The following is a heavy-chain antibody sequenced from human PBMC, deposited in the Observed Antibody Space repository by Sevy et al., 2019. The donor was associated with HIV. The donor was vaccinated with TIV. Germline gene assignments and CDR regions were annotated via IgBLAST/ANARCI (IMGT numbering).Heavy chain of an antibody. CDR1: GYSISSGYW. J-gene: IGHJ4*02. D-gene: IGHD3-16*01. CDR2: IYYRGDT. CDR3: AGHDGGREDS. V-gene: IGHV4-38-2*02. Sequence: SETLSLTCTVSGYSISSGYWWDWFRRPPGKGLQWIGAIYYRGDTQYNPSLKSRVTISRDTSKNQFSLNLASMTAADTAVYYCAGHDGGREDSWGQGALVTVSS.